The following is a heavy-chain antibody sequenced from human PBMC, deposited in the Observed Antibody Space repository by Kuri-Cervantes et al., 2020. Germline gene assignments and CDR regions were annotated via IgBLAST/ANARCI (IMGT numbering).Heavy chain of an antibody. D-gene: IGHD3-22*01. CDR3: ARAHNTDSSAYPPDP. CDR1: GYTFTSYG. V-gene: IGHV1-46*01. CDR2: INPSGGST. J-gene: IGHJ5*02. Sequence: ASVKVSCKASGYTFTSYGISRVRQAPGQGLEWMGIINPSGGSTRYVQKFQGRVTMTRDTSTSTVYMELSSLRSEDTAVYYCARAHNTDSSAYPPDPWGQGTLVTVSS.